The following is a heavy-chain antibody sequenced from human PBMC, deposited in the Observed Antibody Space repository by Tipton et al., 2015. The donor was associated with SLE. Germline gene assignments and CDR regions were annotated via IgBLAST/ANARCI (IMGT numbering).Heavy chain of an antibody. CDR2: IYYSGST. CDR3: ASGLRWSGVDQGVIPPFDY. Sequence: LRLSCTVSGGSISSYYWSWIRQPPGKGLEWIGYIYYSGSTNYNPSLKSRVTISVDTSKNQFSLKLSFVTAADTAVYYCASGLRWSGVDQGVIPPFDYWGQGTLVTVSS. D-gene: IGHD3-10*01. V-gene: IGHV4-59*01. J-gene: IGHJ4*02. CDR1: GGSISSYY.